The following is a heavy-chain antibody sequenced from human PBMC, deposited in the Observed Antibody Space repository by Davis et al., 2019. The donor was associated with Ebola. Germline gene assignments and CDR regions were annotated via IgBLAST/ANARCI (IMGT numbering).Heavy chain of an antibody. D-gene: IGHD1-26*01. CDR2: IYYSGST. CDR3: ARAREVVGANAFDI. J-gene: IGHJ3*02. Sequence: SETLSLTCTVSGGSISSSSYYWGWIRQPPGKGLEWIGSIYYSGSTYYNPSLKSRVTISVDTSKNQFSLKLSSVTAADTAVYYCARAREVVGANAFDIWGQGTMVTVSS. CDR1: GGSISSSSYY. V-gene: IGHV4-39*07.